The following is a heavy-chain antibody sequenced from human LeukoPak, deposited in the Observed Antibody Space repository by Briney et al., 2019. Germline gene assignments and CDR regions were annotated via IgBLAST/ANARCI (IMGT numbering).Heavy chain of an antibody. CDR3: AKDYSAAGRYGYFQH. V-gene: IGHV3-9*01. J-gene: IGHJ1*01. CDR1: GFTFDDYA. D-gene: IGHD6-13*01. Sequence: PGRSLRLSCAASGFTFDDYAMHWVRQAPGKGLEWVSGISWNSGSIGYADSVKGRFTISRDNARNSLYLQMNSPRAEDTALYYCAKDYSAAGRYGYFQHWGQGTLVTVSS. CDR2: ISWNSGSI.